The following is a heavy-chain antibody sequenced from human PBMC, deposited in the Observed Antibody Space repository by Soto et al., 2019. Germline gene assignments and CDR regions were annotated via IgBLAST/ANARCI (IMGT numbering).Heavy chain of an antibody. J-gene: IGHJ6*02. V-gene: IGHV3-30*18. D-gene: IGHD2-15*01. Sequence: QVQLVESGGGVVQPRRSLRLSCAASGFIFNSYGMHWVRQAPGKGLEWVAVISYDGSNKYYADSVKGRFTISRDNSKNTLYLQMDSLRVEDTAIYYCAKDLKIRGYCSGGSCYRYYYYGLDVWGQGTTVTVSS. CDR2: ISYDGSNK. CDR3: AKDLKIRGYCSGGSCYRYYYYGLDV. CDR1: GFIFNSYG.